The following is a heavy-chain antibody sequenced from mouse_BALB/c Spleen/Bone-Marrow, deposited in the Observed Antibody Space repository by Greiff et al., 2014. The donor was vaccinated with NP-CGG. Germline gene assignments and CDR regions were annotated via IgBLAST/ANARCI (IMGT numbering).Heavy chain of an antibody. J-gene: IGHJ4*01. CDR2: IWAGGST. V-gene: IGHV2-9*02. D-gene: IGHD4-1*02. CDR1: GFSLTNYG. CDR3: ASTGAGAMDY. Sequence: VQRVEPGPGLVAPSQSLSITCTVSGFSLTNYGIHWVRQPPGKGLEWLGVIWAGGSTNYNSALMSRLSITKDNSKSQVFLKMNSLQTDDTAMYYCASTGAGAMDYWGQGTSVTVSS.